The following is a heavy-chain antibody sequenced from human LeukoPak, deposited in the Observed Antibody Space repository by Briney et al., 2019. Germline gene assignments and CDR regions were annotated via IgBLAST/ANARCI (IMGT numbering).Heavy chain of an antibody. Sequence: GGSLRLSCAASGFTFSNYAMSWVRQAPGKGLEWVSAISGSGGRTYYADSVKGRFTISRDNSKNTLYLQMNSLRAEDTAVYYCAKPTNYYDSSGYYYFDYWGQGTLVTVSS. CDR3: AKPTNYYDSSGYYYFDY. D-gene: IGHD3-22*01. CDR1: GFTFSNYA. CDR2: ISGSGGRT. V-gene: IGHV3-23*01. J-gene: IGHJ4*02.